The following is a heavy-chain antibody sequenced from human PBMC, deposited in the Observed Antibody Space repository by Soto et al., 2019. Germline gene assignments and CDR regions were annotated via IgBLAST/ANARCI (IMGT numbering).Heavy chain of an antibody. Sequence: GGSLRLSCAASGFTFSSYWMSWVRQAPGKGLEWVANIKQDGSEKYYVDSVKGRFTISRDNAKNSLYLQMNSLRAEDTAVYYCARETRYYDFWSGSESRYYYYMDVWGKGTTVTVSS. J-gene: IGHJ6*03. V-gene: IGHV3-7*01. CDR3: ARETRYYDFWSGSESRYYYYMDV. CDR1: GFTFSSYW. CDR2: IKQDGSEK. D-gene: IGHD3-3*01.